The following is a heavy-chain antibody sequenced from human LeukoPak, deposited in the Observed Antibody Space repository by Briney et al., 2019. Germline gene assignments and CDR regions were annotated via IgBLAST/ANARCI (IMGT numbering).Heavy chain of an antibody. D-gene: IGHD4-17*01. CDR2: IKSKTDGGTT. CDR1: GFTFSNAW. J-gene: IGHJ4*02. CDR3: TTVLGDSSDFYSFDY. V-gene: IGHV3-15*01. Sequence: PGGSLRLSCAASGFTFSNAWMSWVRQAPGKGLEWVGRIKSKTDGGTTDHAAPVKGRFTISRDDSKNTLYLQMNSLETEDTAVYYCTTVLGDSSDFYSFDYWGQGTLVTVSS.